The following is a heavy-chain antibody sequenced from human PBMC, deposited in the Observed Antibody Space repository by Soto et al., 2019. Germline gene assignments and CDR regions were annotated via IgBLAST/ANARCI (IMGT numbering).Heavy chain of an antibody. Sequence: QVQLQESGPGLVKPSGTLSLTCAVSGGSISSANWWSWVRQAPGKGLEWIGEIYHSGTTNYNPSLKSRVTMSVDKSKNQFSLKMTSVTAADTAVYYCARDGSGQPYYSDNWGQGTLVTVSS. CDR1: GGSISSANW. CDR3: ARDGSGQPYYSDN. CDR2: IYHSGTT. J-gene: IGHJ4*02. V-gene: IGHV4-4*02. D-gene: IGHD3-3*01.